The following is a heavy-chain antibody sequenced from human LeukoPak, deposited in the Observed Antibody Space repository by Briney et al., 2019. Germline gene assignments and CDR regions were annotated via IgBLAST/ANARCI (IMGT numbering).Heavy chain of an antibody. Sequence: GGSLRLSCAASGFTFSSYAMGWVRQAPGKGLEWVTSISASGDNTHYVDSVKGRFTISRDNSKNTLFLQMDSLRAEDTAVYYCARRGSNCFDCWGQGTLVTVSS. CDR2: ISASGDNT. CDR3: ARRGSNCFDC. V-gene: IGHV3-23*01. J-gene: IGHJ4*02. CDR1: GFTFSSYA. D-gene: IGHD6-13*01.